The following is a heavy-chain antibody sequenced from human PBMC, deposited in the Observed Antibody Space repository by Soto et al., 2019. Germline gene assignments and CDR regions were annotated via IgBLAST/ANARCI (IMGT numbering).Heavy chain of an antibody. CDR3: AKGTIFFANIGYGMDV. V-gene: IGHV3-23*01. CDR1: GFTFSSYA. CDR2: ISGSGGST. J-gene: IGHJ6*02. D-gene: IGHD3-9*01. Sequence: EVQLLESGGGLVQPGGSLRLSCAASGFTFSSYAMSWVRQAPGKGLEWVSAISGSGGSTYYADSVKGRFTISRDNSKNTLYLQMNSLRAEDTAVYYCAKGTIFFANIGYGMDVWGQGTTVTVSS.